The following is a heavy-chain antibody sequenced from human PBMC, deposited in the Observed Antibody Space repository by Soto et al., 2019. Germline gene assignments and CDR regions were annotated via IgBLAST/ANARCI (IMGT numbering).Heavy chain of an antibody. Sequence: PGGSLRLSCAASGFTFSTYGMHWVRQAPGKGLEWLAVISNNGINKYYADSVKGRFTISRDNSKDTLFLQMNSLRGGDTAIYYCARVIRADSTSSNFYYYSGLDVWGQGTTVTVSS. CDR1: GFTFSTYG. V-gene: IGHV3-30*03. J-gene: IGHJ6*02. CDR3: ARVIRADSTSSNFYYYSGLDV. CDR2: ISNNGINK. D-gene: IGHD6-6*01.